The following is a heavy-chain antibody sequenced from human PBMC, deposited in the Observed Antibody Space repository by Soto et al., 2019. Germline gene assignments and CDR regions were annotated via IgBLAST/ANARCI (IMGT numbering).Heavy chain of an antibody. CDR3: ARNFYGSGRKHYYYGMDV. J-gene: IGHJ6*02. V-gene: IGHV3-11*03. CDR1: GFSFSDYY. Sequence: GGSLRLSFAASGFSFSDYYMSWIRQAPGKGLEWVSYISSSSSYTNYADSVKGQFTISRDNAKNSLYLQMNSLRAEDTAVYYCARNFYGSGRKHYYYGMDVWGQGTTVTVSS. CDR2: ISSSSSYT. D-gene: IGHD3-10*01.